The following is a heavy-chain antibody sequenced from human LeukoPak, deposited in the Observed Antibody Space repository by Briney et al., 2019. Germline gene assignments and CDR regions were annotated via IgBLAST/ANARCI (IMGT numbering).Heavy chain of an antibody. V-gene: IGHV1-24*01. D-gene: IGHD3-22*01. J-gene: IGHJ4*02. Sequence: ASVKVSCKASGYTLTEYSMNWVRQAPGKGLEWMGGFDPEDGEIIYAQKFQGRVTMTEDTSTDTAYMELSSLRSDDTAIYYCVTVEREYFDTSGYFNYWGQGTLVTVSA. CDR2: FDPEDGEI. CDR3: VTVEREYFDTSGYFNY. CDR1: GYTLTEYS.